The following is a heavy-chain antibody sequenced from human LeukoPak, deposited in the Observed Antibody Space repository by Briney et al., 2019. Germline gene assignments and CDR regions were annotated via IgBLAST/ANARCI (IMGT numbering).Heavy chain of an antibody. D-gene: IGHD4-17*01. J-gene: IGHJ4*02. CDR1: GGSFISYY. Sequence: PSETLSLTCAVQGGSFISYYWSWIRQPPGKGLEWIGEIYRSGSTNYNPSLKSRVTMSIGTSKNQFSLKLSSVTAADTAVYYCARDNGAFDYWGQGTLVTVSS. CDR2: IYRSGST. V-gene: IGHV4-34*01. CDR3: ARDNGAFDY.